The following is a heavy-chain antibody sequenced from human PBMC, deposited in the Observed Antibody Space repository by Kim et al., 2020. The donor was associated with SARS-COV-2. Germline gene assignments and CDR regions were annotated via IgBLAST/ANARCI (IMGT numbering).Heavy chain of an antibody. Sequence: SETLSLTCAVSGGSISSGGYSWSWIRQPPGKGLEWIGYIYHSGSTYYNPSLKSRVTISVDRSKNQFSLKLSSVTAADTAVYYCARERNDLYYFDYWGQGTLVTVSS. CDR1: GGSISSGGYS. V-gene: IGHV4-30-2*01. CDR3: ARERNDLYYFDY. J-gene: IGHJ4*02. CDR2: IYHSGST.